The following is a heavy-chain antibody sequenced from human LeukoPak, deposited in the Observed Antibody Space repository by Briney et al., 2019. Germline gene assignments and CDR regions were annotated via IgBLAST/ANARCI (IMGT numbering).Heavy chain of an antibody. CDR3: AKDQFCSGGSCQDY. D-gene: IGHD2-15*01. CDR1: GFTFSNYA. CDR2: ISGSGGST. J-gene: IGHJ4*02. Sequence: GGSLRLSCAASGFTFSNYAMSWVRQAPGKGLEWVSAISGSGGSTYYADSVKGRFTISRDNSKNTLYLQMNSLRAEDTAVYYCAKDQFCSGGSCQDYWGQGTLVTVSS. V-gene: IGHV3-23*01.